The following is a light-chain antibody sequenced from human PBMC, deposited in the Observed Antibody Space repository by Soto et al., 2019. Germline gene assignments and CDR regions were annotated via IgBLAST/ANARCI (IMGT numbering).Light chain of an antibody. V-gene: IGKV3-20*01. J-gene: IGKJ1*01. CDR1: QSVTSSY. CDR3: QQYGSSPPWT. Sequence: EIVLTQSPGTLSLSPGERATLSCRASQSVTSSYLAWYQQKPGQAPRLLIYSASSRATGIPDRFSGSGSGTGFTLTISRLEPEDFAVYYCQQYGSSPPWTFGQGTKVDIK. CDR2: SAS.